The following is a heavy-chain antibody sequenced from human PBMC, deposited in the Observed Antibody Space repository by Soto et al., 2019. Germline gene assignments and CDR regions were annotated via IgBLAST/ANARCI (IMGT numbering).Heavy chain of an antibody. J-gene: IGHJ4*02. CDR1: GGSFSGYY. CDR3: ARDFTPRGIDPRGHFDY. CDR2: IYYSGST. V-gene: IGHV4-59*01. Sequence: PSETLSLTCAVYGGSFSGYYWSWIRQPPGKGLEWIGYIYYSGSTNYNPSLKSRVTISVDTSKNQFSLKLSSVTAADTAVYYCARDFTPRGIDPRGHFDYWGQGTLVTVSS. D-gene: IGHD6-13*01.